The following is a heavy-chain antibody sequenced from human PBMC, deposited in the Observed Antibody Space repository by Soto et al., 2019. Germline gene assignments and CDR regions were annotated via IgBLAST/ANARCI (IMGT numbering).Heavy chain of an antibody. CDR2: IGTAGDT. CDR1: GFTFSNYD. V-gene: IGHV3-13*01. D-gene: IGHD3-16*02. CDR3: ARDRSKGWFDP. J-gene: IGHJ5*02. Sequence: GGSLRLSCAASGFTFSNYDMHWVRQGTGKGLEWVSSIGTAGDTHYPGSVKGRFTISRENAKNSLYLQMNSLRAGDTAVYYCARDRSKGWFDPWGQGTLVTVSS.